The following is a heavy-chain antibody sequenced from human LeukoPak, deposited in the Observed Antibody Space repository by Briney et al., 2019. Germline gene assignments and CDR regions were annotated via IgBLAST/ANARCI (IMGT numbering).Heavy chain of an antibody. CDR3: AKATSYSGSYGLYDY. CDR2: ISGSGGST. CDR1: GFTFSSYA. D-gene: IGHD1-26*01. J-gene: IGHJ4*02. V-gene: IGHV3-23*01. Sequence: GGSLRLSCAASGFTFSSYAMSWVRQAPGKGLEWVSAISGSGGSTYCADSVKGRFTISRDNSKNTLYLQMNSLRAEDTAVYYCAKATSYSGSYGLYDYWGQGTLVTVSS.